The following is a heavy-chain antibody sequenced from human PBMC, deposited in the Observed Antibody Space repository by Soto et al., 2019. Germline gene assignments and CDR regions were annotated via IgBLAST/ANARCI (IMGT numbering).Heavy chain of an antibody. J-gene: IGHJ5*02. CDR1: GFTFSSYS. D-gene: IGHD2-8*01. Sequence: EVQLVESGGGLVQPGGSLRLSCAASGFTFSSYSMNWVRQAPGKGLEWVSYISSSSSTIYYADSVKGRFTISRDNAKHSLYLQMNRLRAEDTAVYYCARDGLSLNWFDPWGQGTLFTVSS. V-gene: IGHV3-48*01. CDR3: ARDGLSLNWFDP. CDR2: ISSSSSTI.